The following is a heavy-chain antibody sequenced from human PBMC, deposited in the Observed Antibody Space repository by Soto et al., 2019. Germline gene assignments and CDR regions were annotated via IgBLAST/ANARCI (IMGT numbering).Heavy chain of an antibody. CDR3: ARDKVVAATHDWAGFDP. Sequence: GGSLRLSCAASGFTFSSYAMHWVRQAPGKGLEWVAVISYDGSNKYYADSVKGRFTISRDNSKNTLYLQMNSLRAEDTAVYYCARDKVVAATHDWAGFDPWGQGTLVTVSS. D-gene: IGHD2-15*01. CDR2: ISYDGSNK. V-gene: IGHV3-30-3*01. J-gene: IGHJ5*02. CDR1: GFTFSSYA.